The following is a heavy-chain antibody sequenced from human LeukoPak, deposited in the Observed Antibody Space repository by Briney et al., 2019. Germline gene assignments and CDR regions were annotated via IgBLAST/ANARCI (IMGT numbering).Heavy chain of an antibody. CDR2: INHSGST. CDR1: GGSFSDYY. Sequence: SETLSLTCAVYGGSFSDYYWSWIRQSPGGGLEWIGEINHSGSTNYNSSLKSRVTILVDTTNSQFSLRLNSVTAADTSIYYCARRVRGVNDAFDIWGQGTKVTVSS. V-gene: IGHV4-34*01. CDR3: ARRVRGVNDAFDI. J-gene: IGHJ3*02. D-gene: IGHD3-10*01.